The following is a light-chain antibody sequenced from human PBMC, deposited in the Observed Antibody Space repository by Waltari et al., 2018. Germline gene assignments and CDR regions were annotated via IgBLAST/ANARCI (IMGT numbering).Light chain of an antibody. V-gene: IGKV3D-20*02. CDR3: QHRDHWPPDAT. CDR2: GTS. Sequence: EIVLTQSPGTLSLSPGERATLSCRASRSVSNTYLAWYQQNPGQAPRLLIYGTSTRATGIPARFSGGGSGTDFTLTISSLEAEDFAVYYCQHRDHWPPDATFGPGTKV. J-gene: IGKJ3*01. CDR1: RSVSNTY.